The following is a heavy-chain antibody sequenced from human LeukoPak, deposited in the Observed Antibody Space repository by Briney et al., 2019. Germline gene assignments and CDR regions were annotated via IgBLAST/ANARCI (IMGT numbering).Heavy chain of an antibody. CDR3: AREVSDYVWGSYRYENY. CDR1: GFTFSSYE. Sequence: GGSLRLSCAASGFTFSSYEMNWVRQAPGKGLEWVSYISSSGSTIYYADSVKGRFTISRDNAKNSLYLQMNSLRAEDTAVYYCAREVSDYVWGSYRYENYWGQGTLVTVSS. V-gene: IGHV3-48*03. J-gene: IGHJ4*02. CDR2: ISSSGSTI. D-gene: IGHD3-16*02.